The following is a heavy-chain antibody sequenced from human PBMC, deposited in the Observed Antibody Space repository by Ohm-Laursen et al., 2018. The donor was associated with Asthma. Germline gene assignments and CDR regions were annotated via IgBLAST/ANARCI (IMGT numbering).Heavy chain of an antibody. CDR2: MSYDGSNK. V-gene: IGHV3-30*04. CDR1: GFNFNSSA. J-gene: IGHJ4*02. D-gene: IGHD5-18*01. CDR3: ARGHGGIQRWLSYQCDN. Sequence: SLRLSCAATGFNFNSSAMHWVRQAPGKGLEWVAVMSYDGSNKYHADSVKGRFTISRDNSGNTLFLLMNTLRPEDTAVYFRARGHGGIQRWLSYQCDNWGQGTLVTVSS.